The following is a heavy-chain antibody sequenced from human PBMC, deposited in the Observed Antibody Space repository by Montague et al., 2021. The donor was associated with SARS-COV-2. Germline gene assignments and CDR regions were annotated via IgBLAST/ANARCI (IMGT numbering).Heavy chain of an antibody. V-gene: IGHV3-9*01. J-gene: IGHJ3*02. D-gene: IGHD3-10*01. CDR2: ISWNSGSR. CDR3: AKDYYFGAFDI. CDR1: GFTFSSYA. Sequence: SLRLSCAASGFTFSSYAMSWVRQTPGKGLEWVSGISWNSGSRGYADSVKGRFTIYRDNAKNSLYLQINSLRTEDTAFYYCAKDYYFGAFDIWGQGTMVTVSS.